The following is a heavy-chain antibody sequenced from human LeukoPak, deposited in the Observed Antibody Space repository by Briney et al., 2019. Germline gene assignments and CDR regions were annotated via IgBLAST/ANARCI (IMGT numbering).Heavy chain of an antibody. J-gene: IGHJ4*02. CDR3: ARMTQGSGASYSHFDY. V-gene: IGHV1-2*02. CDR2: THPSSGST. CDR1: GYTFTHSY. Sequence: GASVKISCKAAGYTFTHSYMHWVRQAPGPGLEWMGWTHPSSGSTTYAQRFHGRVTMTRDMSTSTAYMELSRLTFDGAAVYYCARMTQGSGASYSHFDYWSQGTLVTVSS. D-gene: IGHD1-26*01.